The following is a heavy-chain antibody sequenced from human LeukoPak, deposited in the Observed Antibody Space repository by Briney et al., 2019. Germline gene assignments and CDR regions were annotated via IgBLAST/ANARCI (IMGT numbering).Heavy chain of an antibody. CDR2: IKQDGSEK. CDR1: GFTFRNYW. CDR3: AKELQWHLRSYHFDY. V-gene: IGHV3-7*01. D-gene: IGHD6-19*01. J-gene: IGHJ4*02. Sequence: GGSLRLSCAASGFTFRNYWMSWVRQAPGKGLEWVANIKQDGSEKYYVDSVKGRFSISRDNSKNTLYLQMSSLRAEDTAIYYCAKELQWHLRSYHFDYWGPGTLVTVSS.